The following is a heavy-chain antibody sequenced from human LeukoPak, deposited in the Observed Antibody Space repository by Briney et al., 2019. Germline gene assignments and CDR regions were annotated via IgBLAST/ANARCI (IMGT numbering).Heavy chain of an antibody. V-gene: IGHV4-31*11. CDR3: AADSSSWLDY. CDR1: GGSFSGYY. CDR2: IYYSGST. Sequence: PSETLSLTCAVYGGSFSGYYWSWIRQHPGKGLEWIGYIYYSGSTYYNPSLKSRVTISVDTSKNQFSLKLSSVTAADTAVYYCAADSSSWLDYWGQGTLVTVSS. J-gene: IGHJ4*02. D-gene: IGHD6-13*01.